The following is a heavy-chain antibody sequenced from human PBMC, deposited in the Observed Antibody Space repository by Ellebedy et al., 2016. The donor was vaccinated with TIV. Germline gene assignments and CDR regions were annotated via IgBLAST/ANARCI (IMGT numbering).Heavy chain of an antibody. CDR1: GYTFTSYG. Sequence: ASVKVSXXASGYTFTSYGISWVRQAPGQGLEWMGWISAYNGNTNYAQKLQGRVTMTTDTSTSTAYMELRSLRSDDTAVYYCAGSVVVPAAPWRYYYYGMDVWGQGTTVTVSS. V-gene: IGHV1-18*04. CDR3: AGSVVVPAAPWRYYYYGMDV. J-gene: IGHJ6*02. D-gene: IGHD2-2*01. CDR2: ISAYNGNT.